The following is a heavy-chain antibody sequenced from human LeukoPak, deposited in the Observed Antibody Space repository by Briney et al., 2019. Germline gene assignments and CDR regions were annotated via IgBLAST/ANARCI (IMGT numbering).Heavy chain of an antibody. Sequence: GGSLRLSCAASGFTFSSYSMNWVRQAPGKGLEWVSSISSSSSYIYYADSVKGRFTISRDNAKNSLYLQMSSLRAEDTAVYYCARVYCGGDCYHPPDDYWGQGTLVTVSS. CDR1: GFTFSSYS. V-gene: IGHV3-21*01. J-gene: IGHJ4*02. CDR2: ISSSSSYI. CDR3: ARVYCGGDCYHPPDDY. D-gene: IGHD2-21*02.